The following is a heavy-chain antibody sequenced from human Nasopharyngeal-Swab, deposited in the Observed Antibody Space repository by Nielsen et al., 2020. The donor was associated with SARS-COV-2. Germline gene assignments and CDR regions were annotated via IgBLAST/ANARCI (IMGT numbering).Heavy chain of an antibody. CDR3: ARAVGYYDSSGYCDY. J-gene: IGHJ4*02. V-gene: IGHV4-61*01. CDR1: GGSVSSGSYY. CDR2: IYYSGST. Sequence: SETLSLTCTVSGGSVSSGSYYWSWIRQPPGKGLEWIGYIYYSGSTNYNPSLKSQVTISVDTSKNQFSLKLSSVTAADTAVYYCARAVGYYDSSGYCDYWGQGTLVTVSS. D-gene: IGHD3-22*01.